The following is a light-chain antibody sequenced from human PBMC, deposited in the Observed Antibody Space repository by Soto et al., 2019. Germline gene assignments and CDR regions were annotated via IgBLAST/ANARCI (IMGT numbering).Light chain of an antibody. J-gene: IGLJ1*01. V-gene: IGLV2-8*01. CDR3: TSYAGTYSFFYV. CDR2: EVS. Sequence: QSVLTQPPSASGSPGQSVTISCTGTSSDVGAYNYVSWYQQLPGKGPKLIIYEVSKRPSGVPDRFSGSKSGNTASLTVSGLQAEDEADYYCTSYAGTYSFFYVFGTGTKATVL. CDR1: SSDVGAYNY.